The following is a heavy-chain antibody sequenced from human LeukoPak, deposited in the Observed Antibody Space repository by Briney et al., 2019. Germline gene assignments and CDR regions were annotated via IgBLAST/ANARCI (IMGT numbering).Heavy chain of an antibody. CDR3: ARDRAARPGYYYGMDV. V-gene: IGHV3-33*01. Sequence: PGGSLRLSCAASGFTFSSYGMHWVRQAPGKGLEWVADIWYDGKNEHFADSVKGRFTISRDNAKNSLYLQMNSLRAEDTAVYYCARDRAARPGYYYGMDVWGQGTTVTVSS. J-gene: IGHJ6*02. D-gene: IGHD6-6*01. CDR1: GFTFSSYG. CDR2: IWYDGKNE.